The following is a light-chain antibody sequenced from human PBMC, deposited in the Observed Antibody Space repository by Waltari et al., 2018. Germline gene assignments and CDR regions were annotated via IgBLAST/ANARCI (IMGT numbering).Light chain of an antibody. CDR2: WAS. V-gene: IGKV4-1*01. CDR1: QSVLYSSNNKNY. Sequence: DIVMTQSPDSLAVSLGERATINCKSSQSVLYSSNNKNYLSWYQQKPGQPPNLLIYWASARESGVPDRFSGSGSETDFTLTISSLQAEDVAVYYCQQYDSAPLTFGGGTRVEIK. J-gene: IGKJ4*01. CDR3: QQYDSAPLT.